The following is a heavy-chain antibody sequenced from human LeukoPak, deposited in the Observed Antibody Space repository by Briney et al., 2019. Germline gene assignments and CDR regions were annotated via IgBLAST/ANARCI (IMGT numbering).Heavy chain of an antibody. V-gene: IGHV3-7*03. D-gene: IGHD5-18*01. J-gene: IGHJ4*02. CDR1: EFSFSSYW. Sequence: GGSLRLSCAASEFSFSSYWMSWVRQAPGKGLEWVANIRQDGGEKYYLDPVKGRFTVSRDNAKNSLYLQMNSLRSEDTAVYYCAKVPTSFYTASWGFDNWGQGTLVTVSS. CDR2: IRQDGGEK. CDR3: AKVPTSFYTASWGFDN.